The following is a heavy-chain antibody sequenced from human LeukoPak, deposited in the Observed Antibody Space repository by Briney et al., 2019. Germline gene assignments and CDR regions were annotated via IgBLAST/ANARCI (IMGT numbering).Heavy chain of an antibody. CDR2: IWYDGSKK. Sequence: PGRSLRLSCAASGFTFSNYGMHWVRQAPGKGLEWVAIIWYDGSKKYYADSVKGRFTISRDTSKNTLYLQMNSLRAEDTAVYNCVRDRAYSYGLDYWGQGILVTVSS. CDR1: GFTFSNYG. J-gene: IGHJ4*02. V-gene: IGHV3-33*01. CDR3: VRDRAYSYGLDY. D-gene: IGHD5-18*01.